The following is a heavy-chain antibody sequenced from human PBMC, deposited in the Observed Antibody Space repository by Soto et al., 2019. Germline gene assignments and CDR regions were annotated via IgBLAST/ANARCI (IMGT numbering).Heavy chain of an antibody. Sequence: PSETLSLTCTVSGGSISSYYWRWIRQPPGKGLEWIGYIYYSGSTNYNPSLKSRVTISVATSKNQFSLTLSSVTAADTAVSYCARDNAAGWFDTWGQGTLVTVSS. D-gene: IGHD6-13*01. CDR2: IYYSGST. CDR1: GGSISSYY. CDR3: ARDNAAGWFDT. J-gene: IGHJ5*02. V-gene: IGHV4-59*01.